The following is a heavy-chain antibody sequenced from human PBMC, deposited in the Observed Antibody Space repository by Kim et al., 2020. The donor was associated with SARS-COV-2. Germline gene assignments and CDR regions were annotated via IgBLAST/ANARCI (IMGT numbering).Heavy chain of an antibody. CDR3: ARQHSSSWPRHLNWFDP. D-gene: IGHD6-13*01. J-gene: IGHJ5*02. CDR1: GGSISSYY. CDR2: IYYSGST. V-gene: IGHV4-59*08. Sequence: SETLSLTCTVSGGSISSYYWSWIRQPPGKGLEWIGYIYYSGSTNYNPSLKSRVTISVDTSKNQFSLKLSSVTAADTAVYYCARQHSSSWPRHLNWFDPWGQGTLVTVSS.